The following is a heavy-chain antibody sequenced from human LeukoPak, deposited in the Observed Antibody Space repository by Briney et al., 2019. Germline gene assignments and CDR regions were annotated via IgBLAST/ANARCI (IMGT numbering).Heavy chain of an antibody. V-gene: IGHV1-2*02. D-gene: IGHD6-19*01. Sequence: ASVKVSCKASGYTFTGYYMHWVRQAPGQGLEWMGWINPNSGGTNYAQKFQGRVTMTRNTSISTAYMELSSLRSEDTAVYYCARGARYSSGWYGVWWYFDLWGRGTLVTVSS. CDR1: GYTFTGYY. CDR2: INPNSGGT. J-gene: IGHJ2*01. CDR3: ARGARYSSGWYGVWWYFDL.